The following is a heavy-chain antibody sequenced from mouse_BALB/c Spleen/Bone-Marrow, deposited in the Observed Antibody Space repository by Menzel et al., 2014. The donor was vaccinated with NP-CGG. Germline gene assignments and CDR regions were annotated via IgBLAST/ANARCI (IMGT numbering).Heavy chain of an antibody. CDR2: ISSGSNII. V-gene: IGHV5-17*02. J-gene: IGHJ2*01. CDR1: GFTFSSFA. Sequence: VQVVESGGGLVQPGGSRKLSCAASGFTFSSFAMHWIRQAPEKGLEWVAFISSGSNIIHYADTVKGRFTISRDNPKNTLFLQMTSLRSEDTAMYYCGRGDYWGQGTTLTVSS. CDR3: GRGDY.